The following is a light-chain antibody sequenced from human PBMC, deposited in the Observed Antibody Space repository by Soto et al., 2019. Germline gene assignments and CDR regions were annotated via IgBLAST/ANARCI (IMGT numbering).Light chain of an antibody. CDR1: SSNIGSNT. CDR2: KNN. J-gene: IGLJ2*01. V-gene: IGLV1-44*01. Sequence: QSVLTQPPSASGTPGQRVTIACSGSSSNIGSNTVNWYQQLPGTAHKFLVYKNNHRPSGVPDRFSGSKSGTSASLAISGLQSEDEADYYCAAWDDSLNGVLFGGGTKLTVL. CDR3: AAWDDSLNGVL.